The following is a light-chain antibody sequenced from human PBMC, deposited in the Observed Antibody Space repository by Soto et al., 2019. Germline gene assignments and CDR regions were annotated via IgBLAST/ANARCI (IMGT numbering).Light chain of an antibody. CDR1: QSISGW. Sequence: DIQMTQSPSTLSAFVGDRVTITCRASQSISGWLAWYQQKPGKAPNLLIYKASSLESGVPSRFSGSGYGTEFTLPISSLQPDDFATYYCQQYNSFPYTFGQGTKLEIK. V-gene: IGKV1-5*03. CDR3: QQYNSFPYT. J-gene: IGKJ2*01. CDR2: KAS.